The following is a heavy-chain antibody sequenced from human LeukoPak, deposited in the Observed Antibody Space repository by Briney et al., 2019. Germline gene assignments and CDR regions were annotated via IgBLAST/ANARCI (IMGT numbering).Heavy chain of an antibody. CDR3: ARRRFTVVRGLTTPNWFDP. CDR2: FYYSGNT. Sequence: SETLSLTCTVSGGSLSSSSYSWDWIRQPPGKGLEWMVSFYYSGNTDYNPSLKSRLTISVDTSKNQFSLKVNSVTAADTAVYYCARRRFTVVRGLTTPNWFDPWGQGILVTVSS. D-gene: IGHD3-10*01. CDR1: GGSLSSSSYS. V-gene: IGHV4-39*01. J-gene: IGHJ5*02.